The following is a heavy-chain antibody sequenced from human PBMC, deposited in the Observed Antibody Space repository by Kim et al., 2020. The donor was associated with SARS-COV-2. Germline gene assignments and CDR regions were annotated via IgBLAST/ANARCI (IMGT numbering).Heavy chain of an antibody. CDR1: GFTFSSYS. J-gene: IGHJ6*02. CDR2: ISSSSSTI. V-gene: IGHV3-48*02. CDR3: ARGPWVSMVRGGLIGMDV. Sequence: GGSLRLSCAASGFTFSSYSMNWVRQAPGKGLEWVSYISSSSSTIYYADSVKGRFTISRDNAKNSLYMQMNSLRDEDTAVYYCARGPWVSMVRGGLIGMDVWGQGTTVTVSS. D-gene: IGHD3-10*01.